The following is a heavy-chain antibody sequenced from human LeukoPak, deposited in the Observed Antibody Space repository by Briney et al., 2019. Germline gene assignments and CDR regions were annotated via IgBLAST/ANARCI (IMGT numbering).Heavy chain of an antibody. D-gene: IGHD6-19*01. CDR1: RYTFTSYD. CDR2: MNPSGGQT. J-gene: IGHJ4*02. V-gene: IGHV1-8*01. CDR3: TRRSVACTFEY. Sequence: ASVKVSCKASRYTFTSYDINWVRQVTRQGPEWMGWMNPSGGQTNYAQSLQGRVTMTRNTSTSTAYMDLSSLRSEDTAVYYCTRRSVACTFEYTGQGTLVTVSS.